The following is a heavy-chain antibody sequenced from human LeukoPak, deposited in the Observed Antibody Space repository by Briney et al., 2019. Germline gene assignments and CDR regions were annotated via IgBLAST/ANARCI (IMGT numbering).Heavy chain of an antibody. Sequence: SETLSLTCTVSGGSISSYYWSWIRQPPGKGLEWIGYIYYSGSTNYNHSLRSRVIISVDTSKNQFSLKLSSVTAADTAVYYCARGIFGVIINAFDIWGQGTMVTVSS. CDR1: GGSISSYY. CDR3: ARGIFGVIINAFDI. J-gene: IGHJ3*02. V-gene: IGHV4-59*01. CDR2: IYYSGST. D-gene: IGHD3-3*01.